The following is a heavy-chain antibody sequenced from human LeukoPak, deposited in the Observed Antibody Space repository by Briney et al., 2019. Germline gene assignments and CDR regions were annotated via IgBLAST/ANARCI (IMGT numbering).Heavy chain of an antibody. CDR1: GGSISSYY. V-gene: IGHV4-59*08. J-gene: IGHJ6*03. D-gene: IGHD5-24*01. CDR3: ARHVPEMAPYYYYMDV. CDR2: IYYSGST. Sequence: SETLSLTCTVFGGSISSYYWSWIRQPPGKGLEWIGYIYYSGSTNYNPSLKSRVTISVDTSKNQFSLKLSSVTAADTAVYYCARHVPEMAPYYYYMDVWGKGTTVTVSS.